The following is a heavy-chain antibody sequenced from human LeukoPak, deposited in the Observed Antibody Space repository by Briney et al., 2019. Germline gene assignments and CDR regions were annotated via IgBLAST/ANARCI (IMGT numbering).Heavy chain of an antibody. CDR2: ISHTGST. CDR1: GASIANAFYS. J-gene: IGHJ2*01. CDR3: ASIPPTTVVTNWYFDL. Sequence: SETLSLTCSVSGASIANAFYSWTWIRQPPGKGLEWIGFISHTGSTHYSPSLKSRVTMSMDVSNNQFSLKVYSVTAADTAVYFCASIPPTTVVTNWYFDLWGRGTLVTVSS. V-gene: IGHV4-30-2*01. D-gene: IGHD4-23*01.